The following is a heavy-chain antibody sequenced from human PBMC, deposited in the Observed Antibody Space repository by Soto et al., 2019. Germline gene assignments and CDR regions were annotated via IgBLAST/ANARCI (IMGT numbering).Heavy chain of an antibody. CDR3: VQRGGSGYYGAFDY. Sequence: LGLACSASAFTFRSYAMPCVPQAAGKGLEWVSGISDTGGTTYYADSVKGRLTVSRDNSRDTLHLQMNNLRGDDTAVDYCVQRGGSGYYGAFDYWGQGALVTVSS. V-gene: IGHV3-23*01. CDR2: ISDTGGTT. D-gene: IGHD3-22*01. CDR1: AFTFRSYA. J-gene: IGHJ4*02.